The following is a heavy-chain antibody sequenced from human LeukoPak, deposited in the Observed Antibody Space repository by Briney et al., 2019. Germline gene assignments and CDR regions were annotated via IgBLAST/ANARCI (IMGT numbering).Heavy chain of an antibody. V-gene: IGHV3-30*18. CDR2: ISYDGSNK. CDR3: AKNELLWFGEFDAFDI. Sequence: GGSLRLSCAASGFTFSSYGMHWVRQAPGKGLECVAVISYDGSNKYYVDSVKGRFTISRDNSKNMLYLQTNSLRAEDTAVYYCAKNELLWFGEFDAFDIWGQGTMVTVSS. D-gene: IGHD3-10*01. CDR1: GFTFSSYG. J-gene: IGHJ3*02.